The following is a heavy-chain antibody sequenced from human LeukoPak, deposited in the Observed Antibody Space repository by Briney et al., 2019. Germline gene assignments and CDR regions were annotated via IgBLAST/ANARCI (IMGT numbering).Heavy chain of an antibody. CDR3: NTYYYDTNRGWYFDL. V-gene: IGHV4-39*01. CDR1: GASITSGPYY. D-gene: IGHD3-22*01. CDR2: ISYSWTT. J-gene: IGHJ2*01. Sequence: SETLSLTCAVSGASITSGPYYWGWIRQPPGMGLDWIGIISYSWTTYYHPSLRSRVTISVDASKTQFSMRLTFVPAADTAVYYCNTYYYDTNRGWYFDLWGRGTLVTVSS.